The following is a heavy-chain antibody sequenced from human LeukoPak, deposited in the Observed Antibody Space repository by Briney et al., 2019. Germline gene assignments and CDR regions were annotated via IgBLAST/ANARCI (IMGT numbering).Heavy chain of an antibody. CDR1: GGSISSYY. Sequence: SETLSLTCTVSGGSISSYYWSWIRQPPGKGLEWIGSIYYSGSTYYNPSLKSRVTISVDTSKNQFSLKLSSVTAADTAVYYCAAREMATTDYWGQGTLVTVSS. CDR3: AAREMATTDY. V-gene: IGHV4-59*05. CDR2: IYYSGST. J-gene: IGHJ4*02. D-gene: IGHD5-24*01.